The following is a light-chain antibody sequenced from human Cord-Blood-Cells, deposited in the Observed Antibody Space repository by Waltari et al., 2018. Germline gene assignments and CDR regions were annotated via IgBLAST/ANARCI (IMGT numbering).Light chain of an antibody. J-gene: IGLJ2*01. CDR1: SSDAGGYNY. V-gene: IGLV2-14*01. CDR3: SSYTSSSTVV. Sequence: QSALTQPASVSGSPGQSITISCPGTSSDAGGYNYVSWYQQHPGKAPKLMIYDVSNRPSGVSNRFSGSKSGNTASLTISGLQAEDEADYYCSSYTSSSTVVFGGGTKLTVL. CDR2: DVS.